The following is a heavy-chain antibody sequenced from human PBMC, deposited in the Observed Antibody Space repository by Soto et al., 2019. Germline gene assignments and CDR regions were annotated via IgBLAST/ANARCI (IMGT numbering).Heavy chain of an antibody. Sequence: PGGSLRLSCAASGFPFSSYSMRWVRQAPGKGLEWVAAISGSGGSTYYADSVKGRFTISRDNSKNTLSLQMNSLRAEDTAVYYCAKRSEEGFLEWLFSAVDYWGQGTLVNVCS. V-gene: IGHV3-23*01. J-gene: IGHJ4*02. D-gene: IGHD3-3*01. CDR2: ISGSGGST. CDR3: AKRSEEGFLEWLFSAVDY. CDR1: GFPFSSYS.